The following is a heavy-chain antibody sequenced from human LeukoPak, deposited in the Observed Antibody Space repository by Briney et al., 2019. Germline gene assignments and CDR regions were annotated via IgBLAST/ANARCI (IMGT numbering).Heavy chain of an antibody. D-gene: IGHD2-2*01. CDR3: ARVYCSSTSCYSWFDP. V-gene: IGHV4-34*01. CDR1: GGSFSGYY. J-gene: IGHJ5*02. Sequence: SETLSLTCAVYGGSFSGYYWSWIRQPPGKGLEWIVEINHSGSTNYNPSLKSRVTISVDTSKNQFSLKLSSVTAADTAVYYCARVYCSSTSCYSWFDPWGQGTLVTVSS. CDR2: INHSGST.